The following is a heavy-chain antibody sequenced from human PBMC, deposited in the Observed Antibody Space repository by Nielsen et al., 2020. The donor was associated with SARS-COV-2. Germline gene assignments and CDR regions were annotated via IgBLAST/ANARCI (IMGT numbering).Heavy chain of an antibody. D-gene: IGHD3-22*01. J-gene: IGHJ4*02. V-gene: IGHV3-30-3*01. Sequence: GGSLRLSCAASGFTFSSYAMHWVRQAPGKGLEWVAVISYDGSNKYYADSVKGRFTISRDNSKNTLYLQMNSLRAEDTALYYCAKADLNYYDSSGGDYWGQGTLVTVSS. CDR3: AKADLNYYDSSGGDY. CDR2: ISYDGSNK. CDR1: GFTFSSYA.